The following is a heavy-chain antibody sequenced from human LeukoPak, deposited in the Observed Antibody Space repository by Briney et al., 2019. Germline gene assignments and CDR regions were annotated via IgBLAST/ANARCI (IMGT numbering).Heavy chain of an antibody. CDR3: ARGVGREGHFDY. V-gene: IGHV1-8*01. CDR2: MNPNSGNT. CDR1: GYTFTSYD. Sequence: ASVKVSCKASGYTFTSYDINWVRQATGQGLEWMGWMNPNSGNTGYAQKFQGRVTMTRNTSISTAYMELSSLRSEDTAVYYCARGVGREGHFDYWGQGTLVTVSS. J-gene: IGHJ4*02. D-gene: IGHD1-26*01.